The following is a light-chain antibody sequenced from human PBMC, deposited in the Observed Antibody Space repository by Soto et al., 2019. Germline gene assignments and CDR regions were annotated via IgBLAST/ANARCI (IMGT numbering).Light chain of an antibody. V-gene: IGKV3-20*01. J-gene: IGKJ1*01. Sequence: EVVMTQSPGTLSVSLGGSATLSCRASQSVDGYLAWYQQKPGQAPRLLIYGASSRATGIPDRFSGSGSGTDFTLTISRLEPEDFAVYYCQQYPTSSWTFGQGTKVDIK. CDR3: QQYPTSSWT. CDR1: QSVDGY. CDR2: GAS.